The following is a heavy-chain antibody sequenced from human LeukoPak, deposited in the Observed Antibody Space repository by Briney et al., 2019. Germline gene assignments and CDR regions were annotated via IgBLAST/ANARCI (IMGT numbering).Heavy chain of an antibody. D-gene: IGHD3-10*01. V-gene: IGHV4-34*01. CDR3: ARLDPGISHDY. Sequence: SETLSLTCAVYGGSFSGYYWSWIRQPPGKGLEWIGEINHSGSTNYNPSLKSRVTISVDTSKNQFSLKLSSVTAADTAVYYCARLDPGISHDYWGQGTLVTVSS. CDR2: INHSGST. CDR1: GGSFSGYY. J-gene: IGHJ4*02.